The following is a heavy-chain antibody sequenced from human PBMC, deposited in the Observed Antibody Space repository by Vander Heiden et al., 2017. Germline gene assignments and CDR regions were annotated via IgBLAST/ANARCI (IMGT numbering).Heavy chain of an antibody. CDR3: ATTYYGSWCSMFSWFDP. CDR2: SYYNTGKP. Sequence: QFQLQESGPGLLKPSEPLSLTFTVSGGPIRGSPSYWGWISQPQGKGLEWIGSSYYNTGKPYYNQSRKSRVSIFMDTSKNQFSLKLNAVTAADTAVYFWATTYYGSWCSMFSWFDP. V-gene: IGHV4-39*01. CDR1: GGPIRGSPSY. D-gene: IGHD3-10*01. J-gene: IGHJ5*02.